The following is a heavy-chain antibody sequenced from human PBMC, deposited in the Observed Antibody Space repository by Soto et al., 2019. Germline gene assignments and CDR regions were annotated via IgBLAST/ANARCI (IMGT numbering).Heavy chain of an antibody. CDR3: ARQLLGSGSYYFDY. V-gene: IGHV5-51*01. CDR1: GYSFTSYW. Sequence: GESLKISCKGSGYSFTSYWIGWVRQMPGEGLEWMGVIYPDDSDTIYSPSFQGQVSISADKSISTAYLQWSSLKASDTAMYYCARQLLGSGSYYFDYWGQGTLVTVSS. CDR2: IYPDDSDT. D-gene: IGHD3-10*01. J-gene: IGHJ4*02.